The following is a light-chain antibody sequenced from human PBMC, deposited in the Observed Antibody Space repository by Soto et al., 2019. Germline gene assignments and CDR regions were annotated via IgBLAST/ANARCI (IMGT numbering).Light chain of an antibody. CDR1: QSVSSSY. V-gene: IGKV3-20*01. CDR3: QQYGT. Sequence: EIVLTQSPGTLSLSPGQRATLSCRASQSVSSSYLAWYQQKPGQAPRLLIYGASSRATGIPDRFSGSGSGTDFTLTVSRLEHDDFAVYYCQQYGTFGQATKVEFK. J-gene: IGKJ1*01. CDR2: GAS.